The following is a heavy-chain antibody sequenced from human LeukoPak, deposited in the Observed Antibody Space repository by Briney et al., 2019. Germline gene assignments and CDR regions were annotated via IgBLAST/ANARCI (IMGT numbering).Heavy chain of an antibody. CDR1: GFSFSTTW. V-gene: IGHV3-74*01. D-gene: IGHD5-18*01. CDR2: IYSDSSRT. J-gene: IGHJ4*02. Sequence: GGPLRLSCAASGFSFSTTWMHWVRQAPGKGLEWVALIYSDSSRTTYADSVKGRFTISRDNAKNTVYLQMSSLRVEDTAVYFCTKDAGYACDYWGQGILVPVSS. CDR3: TKDAGYACDY.